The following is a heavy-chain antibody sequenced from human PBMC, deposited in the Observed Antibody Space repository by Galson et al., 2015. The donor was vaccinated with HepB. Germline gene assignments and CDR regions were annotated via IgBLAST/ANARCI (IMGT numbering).Heavy chain of an antibody. Sequence: SLRLSCAASGFTFSSYAMAWVRQAPGKGLEWVSGISGSAARTDYADSVKGRFTISRDNFNDTLYLQLSSLRVEDAAVYYCANERPITEDGVHYWGQGTLVTVSS. CDR3: ANERPITEDGVHY. J-gene: IGHJ4*02. V-gene: IGHV3-23*01. CDR1: GFTFSSYA. D-gene: IGHD5-24*01. CDR2: ISGSAART.